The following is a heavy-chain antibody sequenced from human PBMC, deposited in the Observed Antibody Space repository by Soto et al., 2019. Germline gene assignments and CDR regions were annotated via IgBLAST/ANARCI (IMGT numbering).Heavy chain of an antibody. CDR2: IYYSGST. J-gene: IGHJ4*02. Sequence: SETLSLTCTVSGGSISSYYWSWIRQPPGKGLEWIGYIYYSGSTNYNPSLKSRVTISVDTSKNQFSLKLSSVTAADTAVYYCARVWNSGSYSAVSYYFDYWGQGTLVTVSS. D-gene: IGHD1-26*01. CDR1: GGSISSYY. CDR3: ARVWNSGSYSAVSYYFDY. V-gene: IGHV4-59*01.